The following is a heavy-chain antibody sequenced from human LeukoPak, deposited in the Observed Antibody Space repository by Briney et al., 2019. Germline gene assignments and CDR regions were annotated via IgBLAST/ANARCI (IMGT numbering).Heavy chain of an antibody. CDR2: INHSGST. V-gene: IGHV4-34*01. J-gene: IGHJ4*02. CDR3: ARIAARTAY. D-gene: IGHD6-6*01. CDR1: GGSFSGCY. Sequence: SETLSLTCAVYGGSFSGCYWSWIRQPPGKGLEWIGEINHSGSTNYNPSLKSRVTISVDTSKNQFSLKLSSVTAADTAVYYCARIAARTAYWGQGTLVTVSS.